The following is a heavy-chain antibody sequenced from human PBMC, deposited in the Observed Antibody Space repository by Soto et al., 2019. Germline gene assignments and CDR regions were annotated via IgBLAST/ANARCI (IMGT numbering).Heavy chain of an antibody. Sequence: SVEDSGKGTGGIFSSHAFRWVGQATGEGREWMGGTIPSFGTANYAQKFQGRVTITADESTSTAYMELSSLRSEDTAVYYCATCLHYYGSGTYYVRYGMDVWGQGTTVTVSS. J-gene: IGHJ6*02. V-gene: IGHV1-69*13. CDR2: TIPSFGTA. CDR1: GGIFSSHA. D-gene: IGHD3-10*01. CDR3: ATCLHYYGSGTYYVRYGMDV.